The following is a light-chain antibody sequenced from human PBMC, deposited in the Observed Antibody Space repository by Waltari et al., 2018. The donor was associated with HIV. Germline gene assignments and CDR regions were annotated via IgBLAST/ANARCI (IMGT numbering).Light chain of an antibody. J-gene: IGLJ2*01. CDR3: CSYAGSVV. V-gene: IGLV2-23*01. CDR2: EGI. CDR1: SSDVGSYNL. Sequence: QSALTQPASVSGSPGQSITISCTGTSSDVGSYNLVSWYQQHPGKAPKLMIYEGIKRPAGVSNRFSGSKSGNRASLTSSVLQSEDEADYYCCSYAGSVVFGGGTKLTVL.